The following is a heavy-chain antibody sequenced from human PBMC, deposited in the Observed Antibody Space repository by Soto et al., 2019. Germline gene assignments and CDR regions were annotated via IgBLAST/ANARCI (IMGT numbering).Heavy chain of an antibody. D-gene: IGHD3-22*01. V-gene: IGHV3-7*03. CDR1: GFTFINYW. CDR2: IDRDGSET. CDR3: ARAPDRSGSYYYFDY. Sequence: GGSLRLSCAVSGFTFINYWMSWVRQAPGKGLQWVAGIDRDGSETYYVDSLKGRFTISRDNAENSLFLQMNTLRAEDTAVYYCARAPDRSGSYYYFDYWGQGTLVTVSS. J-gene: IGHJ4*02.